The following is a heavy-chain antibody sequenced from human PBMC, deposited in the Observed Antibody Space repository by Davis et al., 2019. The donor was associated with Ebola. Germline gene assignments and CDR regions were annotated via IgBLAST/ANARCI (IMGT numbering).Heavy chain of an antibody. V-gene: IGHV1-2*02. CDR2: INPNSGGT. D-gene: IGHD2-2*02. CDR3: ARDRPAAIRSVNWFDP. CDR1: GYTFTGYY. J-gene: IGHJ5*02. Sequence: VSVKVSCKASGYTFTGYYMHWVRQAPGQGLEWMGWINPNSGGTNYAQKFQGRVTMTRDTSISTAYMELSRLRSDDTAVYYCARDRPAAIRSVNWFDPWGQGTLVTVSS.